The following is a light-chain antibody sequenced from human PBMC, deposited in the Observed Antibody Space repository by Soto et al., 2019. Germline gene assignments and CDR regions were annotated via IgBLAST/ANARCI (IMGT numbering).Light chain of an antibody. CDR2: EVN. J-gene: IGLJ2*01. V-gene: IGLV2-14*01. CDR3: SSYTPSSTWV. Sequence: QSALTQPASVSGSPGQSITISCAGTSSDVGNYNYVSWYQQLPGKAPRLMISEVNYRPSGVSNRFSGSKSGNTASLTISGLQAEDEADYYCSSYTPSSTWVFGGGTKLPAL. CDR1: SSDVGNYNY.